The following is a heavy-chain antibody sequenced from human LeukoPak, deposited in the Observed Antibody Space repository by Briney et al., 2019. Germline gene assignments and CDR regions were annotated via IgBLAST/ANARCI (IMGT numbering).Heavy chain of an antibody. D-gene: IGHD2-15*01. CDR3: ARVYCSGGSCYLSTPYYFDY. J-gene: IGHJ4*02. CDR2: ISAYNGNI. CDR1: GYTFTSYG. V-gene: IGHV1-18*01. Sequence: ASVKVSCKASGYTFTSYGISWVRQAPGQGLEWMGWISAYNGNINYAQKLQGRVTMTTDTSTSTAYMELRSLRSDDTAVYYCARVYCSGGSCYLSTPYYFDYWGQGTLVTVSS.